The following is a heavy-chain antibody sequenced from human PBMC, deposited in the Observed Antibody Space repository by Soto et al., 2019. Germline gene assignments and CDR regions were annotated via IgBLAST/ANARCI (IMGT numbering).Heavy chain of an antibody. CDR3: VRGGSNYAS. D-gene: IGHD4-4*01. V-gene: IGHV3-7*01. CDR1: GFTFSDSW. CDR2: IKPDESEK. Sequence: EVQLVESGGGLVQPGGSLRLSCTASGFTFSDSWMTLVRQAPGKGLEWVARIKPDESEKKYADSVKGRFSISRDNAKNSMYLQMYSLRGEDTAVYYCVRGGSNYASWGQGTLVAVSS. J-gene: IGHJ5*02.